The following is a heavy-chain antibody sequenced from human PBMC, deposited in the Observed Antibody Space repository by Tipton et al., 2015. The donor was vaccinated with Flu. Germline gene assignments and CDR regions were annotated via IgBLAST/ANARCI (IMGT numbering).Heavy chain of an antibody. V-gene: IGHV4-30-4*01. J-gene: IGHJ4*02. CDR1: GGSINSGDFY. CDR2: IYYSGTT. D-gene: IGHD3-3*01. Sequence: GLVKPSQTLSLSCIVSGGSINSGDFYWSWLRQPPGKGLEWIGYIYYSGTTYYNPSLKSRISISVDPSKNQFSLKLRSVTAADTAVYYCASSPDSGSWSGYRLYFESWGPGTLVTASS. CDR3: ASSPDSGSWSGYRLYFES.